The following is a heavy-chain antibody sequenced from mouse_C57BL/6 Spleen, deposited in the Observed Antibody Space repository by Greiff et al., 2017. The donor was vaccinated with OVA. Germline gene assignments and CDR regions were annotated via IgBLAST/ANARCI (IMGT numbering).Heavy chain of an antibody. CDR3: ASYYGSSLGYFDV. J-gene: IGHJ1*03. D-gene: IGHD1-1*01. CDR2: IDPSDSYT. V-gene: IGHV1-69*01. CDR1: GYTFTSYW. Sequence: QVQLQQPGAELVMPGASVKLSCKASGYTFTSYWMHWVKQRPGQGLVWIGEIDPSDSYTNYNQKFKGKSTLTVDKSSSTAYMQLSSLTSEDSAVYYCASYYGSSLGYFDVWGTGTTVTVSS.